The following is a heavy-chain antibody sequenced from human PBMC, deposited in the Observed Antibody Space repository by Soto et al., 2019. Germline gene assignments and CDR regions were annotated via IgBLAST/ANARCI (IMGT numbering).Heavy chain of an antibody. CDR1: GFTFSMYW. Sequence: GGSLRLSCAASGFTFSMYWMHWVRQVPGKGPEWVSRINDDGSSTNYADSVKGRFIISRDNAKNTLYLQMNDLRAEDTAVYYCTRGPRSTSTGTGAFWGQGTLVTSPQ. D-gene: IGHD1-1*01. V-gene: IGHV3-74*01. J-gene: IGHJ4*02. CDR3: TRGPRSTSTGTGAF. CDR2: INDDGSST.